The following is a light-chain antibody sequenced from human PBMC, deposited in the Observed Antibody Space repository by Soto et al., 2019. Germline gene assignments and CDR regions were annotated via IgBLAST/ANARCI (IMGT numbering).Light chain of an antibody. CDR2: KSN. V-gene: IGLV1-47*01. Sequence: QSVLTQPPSASGTPGQRVTISCSGSSSNIGNTHVFWYQQLPGAAPKLLIYKSNQRPSGVPDRFSGSRSGTSASLAISGLQSEDEADYYCAAWDDSLTGWIFGGGTKLTVL. CDR1: SSNIGNTH. J-gene: IGLJ2*01. CDR3: AAWDDSLTGWI.